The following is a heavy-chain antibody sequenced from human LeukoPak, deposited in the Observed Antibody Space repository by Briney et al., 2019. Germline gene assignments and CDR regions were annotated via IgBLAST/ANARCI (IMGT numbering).Heavy chain of an antibody. CDR2: ITWDGGSS. J-gene: IGHJ4*02. CDR1: GFTFDDYA. V-gene: IGHV3-43D*03. CDR3: ASPPPNYDSSGYPTFGY. D-gene: IGHD3-22*01. Sequence: GGSLRLSCAASGFTFDDYAMHWVRQAPGKGLEWVSLITWDGGSSFYADSVKGRFTISRDNAKNSLYLQMNSLRAEDTAVYYCASPPPNYDSSGYPTFGYWGQGTLVTVSS.